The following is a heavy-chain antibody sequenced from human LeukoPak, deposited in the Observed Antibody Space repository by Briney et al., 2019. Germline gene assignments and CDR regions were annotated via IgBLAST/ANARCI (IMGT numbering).Heavy chain of an antibody. CDR2: IRSKAYGGTT. Sequence: GRSLRLSCTASGFTFGDYAMSWFRQAPGKGLEWVGFIRSKAYGGTTEYAASVKGRFTISRDDSKSIAYLQMNSLKTEDTAVYYCTRGVAAAALRLIDYWGLGTLVTVSS. CDR3: TRGVAAAALRLIDY. J-gene: IGHJ4*02. D-gene: IGHD6-13*01. CDR1: GFTFGDYA. V-gene: IGHV3-49*03.